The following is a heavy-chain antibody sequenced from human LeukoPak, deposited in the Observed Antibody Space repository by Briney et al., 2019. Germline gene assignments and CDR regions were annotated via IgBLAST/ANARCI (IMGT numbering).Heavy chain of an antibody. D-gene: IGHD6-13*01. J-gene: IGHJ4*02. CDR3: AKNQALAAAGSHVF. Sequence: TGGSLRLSCAASGFTFNTYGMHWVRQAPGKGLEWVAVISFDGSDTYYSDSVKGRFTISRDNSKNTLYLQMNSLRAEDTAVYYCAKNQALAAAGSHVFWGQGTLVTVSS. CDR2: ISFDGSDT. V-gene: IGHV3-30*18. CDR1: GFTFNTYG.